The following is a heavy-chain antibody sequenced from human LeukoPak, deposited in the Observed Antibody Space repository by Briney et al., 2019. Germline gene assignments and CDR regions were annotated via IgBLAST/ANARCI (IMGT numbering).Heavy chain of an antibody. D-gene: IGHD4-17*01. CDR2: IYTSGST. Sequence: SQTLSLTCTVSGGSISSGSYYWRWIRQPAGKVLEWIGRIYTSGSTNNNPSLKSRVTISVDTSKNQFSLKLSSVTAADTAVYYCAGLSVTTYYFDYWGQGTLVTVSS. V-gene: IGHV4-61*02. CDR3: AGLSVTTYYFDY. J-gene: IGHJ4*02. CDR1: GGSISSGSYY.